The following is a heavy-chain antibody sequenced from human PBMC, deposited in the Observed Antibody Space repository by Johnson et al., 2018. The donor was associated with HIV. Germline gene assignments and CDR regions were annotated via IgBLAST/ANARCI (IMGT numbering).Heavy chain of an antibody. CDR2: IWPAGNNR. J-gene: IGHJ3*02. V-gene: IGHV3-33*01. Sequence: QEQLVESGGGVVRPGGSLRLSCEASGLTLSAYGLHWVRQAPGKGLEWVAVIWPAGNNRYYAESVKGRFTVSRDNSKNTLYLQMNNLRAEDTAVYYCAREWSSSRWTYGCDIWGQGTMVTVSS. CDR3: AREWSSSRWTYGCDI. CDR1: GLTLSAYG. D-gene: IGHD6-13*01.